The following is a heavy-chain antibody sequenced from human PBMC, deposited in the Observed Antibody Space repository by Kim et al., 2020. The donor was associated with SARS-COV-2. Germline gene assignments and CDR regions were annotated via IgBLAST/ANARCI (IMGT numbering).Heavy chain of an antibody. V-gene: IGHV4-34*01. CDR3: ARASGCSSTSCYYSGAFDI. CDR1: GGSFSGYY. Sequence: SETLSLTCAVYGGSFSGYYWSWIRQPPGKGLEWIGEINHSGSTNYNPSLKSRVTISVDTSKNQFSLKLSSVTAADTAVYYCARASGCSSTSCYYSGAFDIWGQGTMVTVSS. D-gene: IGHD2-2*01. CDR2: INHSGST. J-gene: IGHJ3*02.